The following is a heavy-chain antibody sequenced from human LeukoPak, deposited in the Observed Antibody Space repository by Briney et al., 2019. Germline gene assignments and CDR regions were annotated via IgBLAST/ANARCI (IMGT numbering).Heavy chain of an antibody. CDR3: ARVDRSADYSLDY. D-gene: IGHD3-22*01. Sequence: PGGSLRLSRAASGFTFDDYGMSWVRQAPGKGLEWVSGINLSSSSRGYADSVKGRFTISRDSAKKFLYLQMNTLRVEDTALYYCARVDRSADYSLDYWGQGSLVTVSS. J-gene: IGHJ4*02. CDR2: INLSSSSR. CDR1: GFTFDDYG. V-gene: IGHV3-20*04.